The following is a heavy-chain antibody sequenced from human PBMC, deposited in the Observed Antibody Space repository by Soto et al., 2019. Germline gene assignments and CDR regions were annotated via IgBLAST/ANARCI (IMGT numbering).Heavy chain of an antibody. V-gene: IGHV3-30*03. CDR3: AGESDQPRGDNYYAMDV. D-gene: IGHD6-25*01. Sequence: PGGSLRLSCAISGFSLSSYGFHWVRQAPGKGLEWVAFISFDARSEFYSDSVKGRCTISRDNSKNTMYLHISSPRPDDTAVYYCAGESDQPRGDNYYAMDVWGQGTTVTVSS. CDR2: ISFDARSE. CDR1: GFSLSSYG. J-gene: IGHJ6*02.